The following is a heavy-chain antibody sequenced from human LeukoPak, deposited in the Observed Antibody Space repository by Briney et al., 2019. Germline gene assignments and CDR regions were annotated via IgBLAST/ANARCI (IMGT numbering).Heavy chain of an antibody. CDR3: ARDRSQEFDP. CDR1: GFIFNSYG. J-gene: IGHJ5*02. CDR2: IRYDGSNK. V-gene: IGHV3-30*02. Sequence: GGSLRLSCAASGFIFNSYGMHWVRRAPGKGLEWVAFIRYDGSNKYYADSVKGRFTISRDNSKNTLYLQMNSLRADDTAVYYCARDRSQEFDPWGQGTLVTVSS. D-gene: IGHD3-10*01.